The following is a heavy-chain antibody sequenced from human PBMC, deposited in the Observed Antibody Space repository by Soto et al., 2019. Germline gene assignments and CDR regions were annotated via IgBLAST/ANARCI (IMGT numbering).Heavy chain of an antibody. CDR2: IYYSGST. J-gene: IGHJ5*02. CDR1: GGSISSGDYY. V-gene: IGHV4-30-4*01. Sequence: SETLSLTCTVSGGSISSGDYYWSWIRQPPGKGLEWIGYIYYSGSTYYNPSLKSRVTISVDTSKNQFSLKLSSVTAADTAVYYGASPKIAFYNWFDPWGQRTLVTVSS. CDR3: ASPKIAFYNWFDP. D-gene: IGHD3-3*02.